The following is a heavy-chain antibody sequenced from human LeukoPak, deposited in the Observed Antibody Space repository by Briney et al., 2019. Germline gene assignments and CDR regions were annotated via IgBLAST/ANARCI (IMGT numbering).Heavy chain of an antibody. D-gene: IGHD2-15*01. J-gene: IGHJ5*02. CDR3: ARGYCSGGSCYSVENWFDP. V-gene: IGHV1-2*06. CDR1: GDTFTGYY. CDR2: INPNSGGT. Sequence: ASVKVSCKAAGDTFTGYYMFWVRQAPGQGLEWIGRINPNSGGTNYAQKFQGRVTMTGDTSISTAYMELSRLRSDDTAVYYCARGYCSGGSCYSVENWFDPWGQGTLVTVSS.